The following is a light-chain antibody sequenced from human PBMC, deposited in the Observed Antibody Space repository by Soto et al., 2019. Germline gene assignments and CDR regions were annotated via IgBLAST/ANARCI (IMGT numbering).Light chain of an antibody. CDR1: GSNIGPNY. CDR3: AAWDDSLTGRV. CDR2: NDD. Sequence: QPVLTQSPSASGTPGQRITISCSGSGSNIGPNYVYWFQQFPGTAPKLLIYNDDQRPSGVPDRFSGSRSGTSASLGISGLRSEDEADYYCAAWDDSLTGRVFGGGTQLTVL. J-gene: IGLJ3*02. V-gene: IGLV1-47*02.